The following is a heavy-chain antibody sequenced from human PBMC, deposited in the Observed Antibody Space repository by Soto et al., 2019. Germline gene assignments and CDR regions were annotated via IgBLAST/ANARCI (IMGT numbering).Heavy chain of an antibody. Sequence: ASVKVSCKASGGTFSSYAISWVRQAPGQGLEWMGGIIPIFGTANYAQKFQGRVTITADKSTSTAYMELSSLRSEDTAVYYCARDLVEPSSFLPQGQWARPNAFDIRGQGTMVTVS. D-gene: IGHD1-1*01. CDR2: IIPIFGTA. V-gene: IGHV1-69*06. CDR3: ARDLVEPSSFLPQGQWARPNAFDI. CDR1: GGTFSSYA. J-gene: IGHJ3*02.